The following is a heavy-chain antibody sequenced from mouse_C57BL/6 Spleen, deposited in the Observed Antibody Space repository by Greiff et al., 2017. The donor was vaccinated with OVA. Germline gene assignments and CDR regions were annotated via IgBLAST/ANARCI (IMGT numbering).Heavy chain of an antibody. CDR3: ALYYYGSSNYYAMDY. CDR2: IDPSDSYT. D-gene: IGHD1-1*01. CDR1: GYTFTSYW. J-gene: IGHJ4*01. Sequence: VQLQQPGAELVRPGTSVKLSCKASGYTFTSYWMHWVKPRPGQGLEWIGVIDPSDSYTNYNQKFKGKATLTVDTSSSTAYMQLSSLTSEDSAVYYCALYYYGSSNYYAMDYWGQGTSVTVSS. V-gene: IGHV1-59*01.